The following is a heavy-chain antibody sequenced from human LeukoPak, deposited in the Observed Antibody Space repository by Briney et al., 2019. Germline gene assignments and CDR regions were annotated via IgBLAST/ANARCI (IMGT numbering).Heavy chain of an antibody. D-gene: IGHD6-6*01. V-gene: IGHV3-30*04. CDR3: ARDNRPDYYGMDV. J-gene: IGHJ6*02. Sequence: GRSLRLSCAASGFTFSSYAMHWVRQAPGKGLEWVAVVSYDGSNKYYADSVKGRFTISRDNSKNTLYLQMNSLRAEDTAVYYCARDNRPDYYGMDVWGQGTTVTVSS. CDR1: GFTFSSYA. CDR2: VSYDGSNK.